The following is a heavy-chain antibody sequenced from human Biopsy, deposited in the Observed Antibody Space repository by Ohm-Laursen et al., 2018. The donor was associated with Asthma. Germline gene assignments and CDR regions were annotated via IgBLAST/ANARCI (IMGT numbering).Heavy chain of an antibody. Sequence: TLSLTRSLSSGSGGYMRSGNYYWGWIRQPPGKGLEWIGSIYYSGTTYYNPSLECRLTVSADTSKNHFSLKLTSVTAADTAVYYCVRGSSSWHHGPFHYYYGLDVWGQGTTATVSS. CDR2: IYYSGTT. J-gene: IGHJ6*02. D-gene: IGHD6-13*01. V-gene: IGHV4-39*01. CDR1: SGSGGYMRSGNYY. CDR3: VRGSSSWHHGPFHYYYGLDV.